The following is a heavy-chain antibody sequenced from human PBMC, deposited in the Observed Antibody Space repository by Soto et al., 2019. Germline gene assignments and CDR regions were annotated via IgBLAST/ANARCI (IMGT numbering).Heavy chain of an antibody. CDR3: ARGGREMATRDYFDY. CDR1: GGTFSSYA. CDR2: IIPIFGTA. J-gene: IGHJ4*02. V-gene: IGHV1-69*01. Sequence: QVQLVQSGAEVKKPGSSVKVSCKASGGTFSSYAISWVRQAPGQGREWMGGIIPIFGTANYAQKFQGRVTITADEYTSKADIGLRSMRSEKTAVYYCARGGREMATRDYFDYWGQGTLVTDSA. D-gene: IGHD3-16*01.